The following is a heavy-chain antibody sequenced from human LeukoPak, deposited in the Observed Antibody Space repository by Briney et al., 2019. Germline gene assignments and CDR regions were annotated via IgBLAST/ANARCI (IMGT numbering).Heavy chain of an antibody. CDR3: ARDQGPAAEDWFDP. V-gene: IGHV4-59*01. CDR1: GGSISSYY. J-gene: IGHJ5*02. Sequence: SETLSLTCTVSGGSISSYYWSWIRQPPGKGLEWIGYIYYSGSTNYNPSLKSRVTISVDTSKNQFSLKLSSVTAADTAVYYCARDQGPAAEDWFDPWGQGTLVTVSS. CDR2: IYYSGST. D-gene: IGHD2-2*01.